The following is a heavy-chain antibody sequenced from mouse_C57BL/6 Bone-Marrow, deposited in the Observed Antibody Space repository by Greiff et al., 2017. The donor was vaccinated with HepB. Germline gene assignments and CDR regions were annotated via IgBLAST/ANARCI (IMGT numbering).Heavy chain of an antibody. CDR1: GFTFSSYA. Sequence: EVKVEESGEGLVKPGGSLKLSCAASGFTFSSYAMSWVRQTPEKRLEWVAYISSGGDYIYYADTVKGRFTISRDNARNTLYLQMSSLKSEDTAMYYCTRETVVAYYFDYWGQGTTLTVSS. D-gene: IGHD1-1*01. V-gene: IGHV5-9-1*02. CDR2: ISSGGDYI. CDR3: TRETVVAYYFDY. J-gene: IGHJ2*01.